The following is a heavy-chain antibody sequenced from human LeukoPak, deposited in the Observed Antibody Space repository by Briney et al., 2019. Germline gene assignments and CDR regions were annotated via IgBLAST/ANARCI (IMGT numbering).Heavy chain of an antibody. J-gene: IGHJ4*02. CDR3: ARDRGIQLWLFDY. CDR1: GYTFTSYY. V-gene: IGHV1-46*01. CDR2: INPSGGST. D-gene: IGHD5-18*01. Sequence: ASVKVSCKASGYTFTSYYMHWVRQVPGQGLEWMGIINPSGGSTSYAQRFQGRVTMTRDTSTSTVYMELSSLRSEDTAVYYCARDRGIQLWLFDYWGQGTLVTVSS.